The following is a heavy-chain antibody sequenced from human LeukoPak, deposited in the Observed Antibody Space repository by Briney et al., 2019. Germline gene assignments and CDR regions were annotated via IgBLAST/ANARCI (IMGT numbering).Heavy chain of an antibody. J-gene: IGHJ3*02. Sequence: SETLSLTCTVSGASISSSYWSWIRQPPGKGLEWIGYISSHGSANYNPSLNSPVTISVGTSKNQFSLTLSSVTAADTAMYYCAKEFHGSGSYYPDDAFDIWGQGTMVTVSS. CDR2: ISSHGSA. CDR3: AKEFHGSGSYYPDDAFDI. CDR1: GASISSSY. V-gene: IGHV4-59*12. D-gene: IGHD3-10*01.